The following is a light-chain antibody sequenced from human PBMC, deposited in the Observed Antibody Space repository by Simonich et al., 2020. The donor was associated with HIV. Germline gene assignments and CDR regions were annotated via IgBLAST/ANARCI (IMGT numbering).Light chain of an antibody. CDR1: QSVSNN. J-gene: IGKJ4*01. CDR3: QQYDNLPPLT. V-gene: IGKV3-15*01. CDR2: GSS. Sequence: EIMMTQSPATLSVSPGERATLSCRASQSVSNNLAWYQQKPGQAPRLLIYGSSTRATAIPARFSGSGSGTEFILTITSMQSEDFAVYYCQQYDNLPPLTFGGGTKVEIK.